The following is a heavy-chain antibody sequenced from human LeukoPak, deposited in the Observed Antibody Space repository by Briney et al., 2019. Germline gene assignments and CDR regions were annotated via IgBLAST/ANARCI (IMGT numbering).Heavy chain of an antibody. CDR2: IYTSGST. D-gene: IGHD6-13*01. CDR1: GGSISSYY. CDR3: ARDRLIAAAGTGDWFDP. J-gene: IGHJ5*02. V-gene: IGHV4-4*07. Sequence: SETLSLTCTVAGGSISSYYWSWIRHPARKGLEWIGRIYTSGSTSYNPSLKSRVTMSVDTSKNQFSLKLSSVTAADTAVYYCARDRLIAAAGTGDWFDPWGQGTLVTVSS.